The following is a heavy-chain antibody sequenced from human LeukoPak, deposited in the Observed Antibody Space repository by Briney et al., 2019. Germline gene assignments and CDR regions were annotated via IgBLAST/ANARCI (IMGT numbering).Heavy chain of an antibody. Sequence: EGSLRLSCAASGFTFSSYSMNWVRQAPGKGLEWVSSISSSSYIYYADSVKGRFTISRANAKNSLYLQMNSLRAEDTAVYYCARAVVTAIRGLTRFDYWGQGTLVTVSS. J-gene: IGHJ4*02. CDR2: ISSSSYI. CDR1: GFTFSSYS. CDR3: ARAVVTAIRGLTRFDY. V-gene: IGHV3-21*01. D-gene: IGHD2-21*02.